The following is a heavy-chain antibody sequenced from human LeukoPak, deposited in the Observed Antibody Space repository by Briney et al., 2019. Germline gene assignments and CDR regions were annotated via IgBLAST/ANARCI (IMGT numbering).Heavy chain of an antibody. J-gene: IGHJ4*02. CDR1: GYTFTGYY. V-gene: IGHV1-69*13. D-gene: IGHD3-16*01. CDR3: ARESAQGGFDY. CDR2: IIPIFGTA. Sequence: SVKVSCKXSGYTFTGYYMHWVRQAPGQGLERMGGIIPIFGTANYAQKFQGRVTITADESTSTAYMELSSLRSGDTAVYYCARESAQGGFDYWGQGTLVTVSS.